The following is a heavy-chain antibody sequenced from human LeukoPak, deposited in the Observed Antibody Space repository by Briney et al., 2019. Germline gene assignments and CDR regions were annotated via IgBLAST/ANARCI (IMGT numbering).Heavy chain of an antibody. CDR3: ARGGQYVLHYDSSGYPPRGH. D-gene: IGHD3-22*01. V-gene: IGHV1-2*02. J-gene: IGHJ4*02. CDR1: ASTFTFNC. CDR2: INPNSGGT. Sequence: ASVNLSCKASASTFTFNCNRLERQAPGQGLEWMGWINPNSGGTNYAQKFQGRVTMTRDTSISTAYMELSRLRSDDTAVYYCARGGQYVLHYDSSGYPPRGHWGQGTLVTVSS.